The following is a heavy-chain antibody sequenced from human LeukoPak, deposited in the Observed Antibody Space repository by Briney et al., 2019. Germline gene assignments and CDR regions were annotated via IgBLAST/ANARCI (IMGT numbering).Heavy chain of an antibody. J-gene: IGHJ5*02. D-gene: IGHD3-3*01. Sequence: GGSLRLSCAASGFTFGNYAMNWVRQAPGKGLEWVSSLSSSGGNPNYADSVKGRFTISRDNSKNTLFLQMNSLRAEDTALCSCAKCAGTPEGRSGWCNGFDTWGQGTQVTVSS. CDR3: AKCAGTPEGRSGWCNGFDT. CDR2: LSSSGGNP. CDR1: GFTFGNYA. V-gene: IGHV3-23*01.